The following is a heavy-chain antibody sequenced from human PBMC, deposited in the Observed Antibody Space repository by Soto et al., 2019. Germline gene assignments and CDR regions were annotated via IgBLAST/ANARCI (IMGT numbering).Heavy chain of an antibody. Sequence: SETLSLTCTVSGGSISSSSYYWGWIRQPPGKGLEWIGSIYYSGSTYYNPSLKSRVTISVDTSKNQFSLKLSSVTAADTAVYYCARATIVGATALDYWGQGTLVTVSS. CDR2: IYYSGST. D-gene: IGHD1-26*01. CDR3: ARATIVGATALDY. CDR1: GGSISSSSYY. V-gene: IGHV4-39*01. J-gene: IGHJ4*02.